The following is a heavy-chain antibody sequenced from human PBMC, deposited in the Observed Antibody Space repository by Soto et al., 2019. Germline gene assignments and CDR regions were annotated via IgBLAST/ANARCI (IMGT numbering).Heavy chain of an antibody. J-gene: IGHJ6*04. Sequence: QVQLQPWGAGLLKPSETLSLTCAVYGGSCNGHHWTWIRQTPGRGLEWIGEITHGGTSNYNPSLKSRVTISVDPSKSQFALKLNSVTPADTGVYHCARGRRKLQLVACYHSDGLDVWGLGTAVMVSS. CDR2: ITHGGTS. CDR1: GGSCNGHH. D-gene: IGHD6-13*01. V-gene: IGHV4-34*01. CDR3: ARGRRKLQLVACYHSDGLDV.